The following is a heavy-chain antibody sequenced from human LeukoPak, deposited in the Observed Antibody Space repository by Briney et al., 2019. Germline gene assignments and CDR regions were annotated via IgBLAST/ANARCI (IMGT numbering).Heavy chain of an antibody. CDR3: AREVLAYCGGDCYSYFDY. Sequence: SETLSLTCAVSGGSISGSNWWSWVRQPPGKGLEWIGEIYHSGSTNYNPSLKSRVTISVDKSKNQFSLKLSSVTAADTAVYYCAREVLAYCGGDCYSYFDYWGQGTLVTVSS. D-gene: IGHD2-21*02. V-gene: IGHV4-4*02. CDR1: GGSISGSNW. J-gene: IGHJ4*02. CDR2: IYHSGST.